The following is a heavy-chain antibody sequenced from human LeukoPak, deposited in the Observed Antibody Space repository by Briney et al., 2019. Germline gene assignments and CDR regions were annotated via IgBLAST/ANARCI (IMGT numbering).Heavy chain of an antibody. CDR2: IRYDGSNK. D-gene: IGHD2-2*01. V-gene: IGHV3-30*02. Sequence: PGGSLRLSCAASGFTFSSYGMHWVRQAPGKGLEWVAFIRYDGSNKYYADSVKGRFTISRDNSKNTLYLQMNSLRAEDTAVYYCARVGGSCSSTSCYPYFFDYWGQGTLVTVSS. CDR1: GFTFSSYG. J-gene: IGHJ4*02. CDR3: ARVGGSCSSTSCYPYFFDY.